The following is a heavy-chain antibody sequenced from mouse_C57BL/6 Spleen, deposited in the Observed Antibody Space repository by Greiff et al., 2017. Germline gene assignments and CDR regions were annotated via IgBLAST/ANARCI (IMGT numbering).Heavy chain of an antibody. J-gene: IGHJ3*01. D-gene: IGHD1-1*01. CDR3: ARDYYGSSEFAY. Sequence: VQVVESGAELVKPGASVKISCKASGYTFTDYYINWVKQRPGQGLEWIGKLGPGSGSTYYNEKFKGKATLTADKSSSTAYMQLSSLTSEDSAVYFCARDYYGSSEFAYWGQGSLVTVSA. V-gene: IGHV1-77*01. CDR2: LGPGSGST. CDR1: GYTFTDYY.